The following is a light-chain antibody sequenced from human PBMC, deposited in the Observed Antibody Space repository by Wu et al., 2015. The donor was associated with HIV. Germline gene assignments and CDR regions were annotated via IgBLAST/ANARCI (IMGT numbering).Light chain of an antibody. CDR3: QQYGSSQWS. V-gene: IGKV3-20*01. Sequence: EIVLTQSPGTLSLSPGERATLSCRASQSVTTGNLAWYQQKPGQSPRLLIYGASSRATGIPDRFSGSGSGTDFTLTISRLEPEDFAVYYCQQYGSSQWSFGQGTKVE. CDR2: GAS. J-gene: IGKJ1*01. CDR1: QSVTTGN.